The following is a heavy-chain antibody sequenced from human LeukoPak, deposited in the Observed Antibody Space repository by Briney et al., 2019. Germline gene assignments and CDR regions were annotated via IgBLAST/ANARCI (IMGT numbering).Heavy chain of an antibody. CDR3: ARNGITMVRGVTPNKIHYYYYGMDV. Sequence: ASVKVSCKASGYTFTGYYMHWVRQAPGQGLEWMGWISAYNGNTNYAQKLQGRVTMTTDTSTSTAYMELRSLRSDDTAVYYCARNGITMVRGVTPNKIHYYYYGMDVWGQGTTVTVSS. CDR2: ISAYNGNT. J-gene: IGHJ6*02. D-gene: IGHD3-10*01. CDR1: GYTFTGYY. V-gene: IGHV1-18*04.